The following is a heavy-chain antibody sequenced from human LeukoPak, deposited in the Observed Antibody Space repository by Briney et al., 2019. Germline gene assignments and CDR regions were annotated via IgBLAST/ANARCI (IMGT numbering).Heavy chain of an antibody. CDR1: GGSISSGGYY. D-gene: IGHD3-9*01. V-gene: IGHV4-61*08. CDR3: AKGRKDFDTNLGPFDS. CDR2: VHDSAGT. J-gene: IGHJ4*02. Sequence: PSETLSLTCTVSGGSISSGGYYWSWIRQHPGKGLEWLGYVHDSAGTIYNPSLKSRATISVGTSKTQFSLKVTSVTTADTAVYYCAKGRKDFDTNLGPFDSWGQGILVTVSS.